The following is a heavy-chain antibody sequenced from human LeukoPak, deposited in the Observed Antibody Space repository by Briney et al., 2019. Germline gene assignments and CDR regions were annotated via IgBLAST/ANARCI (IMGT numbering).Heavy chain of an antibody. Sequence: SETLSLTCTVSGGSISSGGYYWSWIRQHPGKGLEWIGYIYYSGSTYYNPSLKSRVTISVDTSKNQFSLKLSSVTAADTAVYYCATNYYDSSGFDALDIWGQGTMVTVSS. CDR2: IYYSGST. D-gene: IGHD3-22*01. V-gene: IGHV4-31*03. CDR1: GGSISSGGYY. CDR3: ATNYYDSSGFDALDI. J-gene: IGHJ3*02.